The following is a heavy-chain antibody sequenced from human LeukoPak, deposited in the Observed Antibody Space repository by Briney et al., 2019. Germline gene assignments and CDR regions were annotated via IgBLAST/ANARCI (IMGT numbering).Heavy chain of an antibody. CDR2: INHSGST. Sequence: SETLSLTCAVYGGSFSGYYSSWIRQPPGKGLEWIGEINHSGSTNYNPSLKSRVTISVDTSKNQFSLKLSSVTAADTAVYYCARGLYDFWSGYYSNWFDPWGQGTLVTVSS. CDR1: GGSFSGYY. V-gene: IGHV4-34*01. J-gene: IGHJ5*02. CDR3: ARGLYDFWSGYYSNWFDP. D-gene: IGHD3-3*01.